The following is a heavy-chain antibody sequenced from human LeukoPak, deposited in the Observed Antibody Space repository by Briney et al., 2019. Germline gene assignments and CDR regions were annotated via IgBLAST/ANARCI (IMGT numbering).Heavy chain of an antibody. CDR2: TYYRSKWYY. CDR1: GDSDSSNSAA. J-gene: IGHJ4*02. V-gene: IGHV6-1*01. D-gene: IGHD1-26*01. Sequence: SQTLSLTCAISGDSDSSNSAAWNWIRQSPSRGLEWLGRTYYRSKWYYDYAVAVKSRISINPDTSKNQFSLQLSSVTPEDTAVYYCARDPVGGSTIFDYWGQGTLVTVSS. CDR3: ARDPVGGSTIFDY.